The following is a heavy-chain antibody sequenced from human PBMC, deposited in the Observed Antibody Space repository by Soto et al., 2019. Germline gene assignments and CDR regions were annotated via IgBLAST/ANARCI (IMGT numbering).Heavy chain of an antibody. D-gene: IGHD3-9*01. J-gene: IGHJ4*02. CDR3: ARGGDLVIFLYFDY. Sequence: WVTMRLPCTASGSTLRRKYSNWIRPPPGKGLESIGYIYYNASTNYNPSLNRRVSTSVATSKNQFSLNLTSVTAADTAVYYSARGGDLVIFLYFDYWGQGTLVTVSS. V-gene: IGHV4-59*01. CDR1: GSTLRRKY. CDR2: IYYNAST.